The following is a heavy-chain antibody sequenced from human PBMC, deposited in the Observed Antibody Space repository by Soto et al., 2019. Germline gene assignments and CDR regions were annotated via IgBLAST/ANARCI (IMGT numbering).Heavy chain of an antibody. Sequence: ASVKVSCKTSGYTFTPYDIYWVRQAPGQGLEWMGWIRAYNGDTNYAQKFQTRVTMTTDKSTDTAYMDLRSLTSDDTAIYYCARAGAAPYYYYGLDVWGQGTTVTVSS. CDR1: GYTFTPYD. CDR2: IRAYNGDT. CDR3: ARAGAAPYYYYGLDV. V-gene: IGHV1-18*01. D-gene: IGHD3-10*01. J-gene: IGHJ6*02.